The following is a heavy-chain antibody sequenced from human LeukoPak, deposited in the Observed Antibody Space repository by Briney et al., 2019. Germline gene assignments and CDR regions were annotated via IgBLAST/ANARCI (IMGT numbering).Heavy chain of an antibody. D-gene: IGHD3-3*01. Sequence: GGSLRLSCAASGFTFSSYVMHWVRQAPGKGLEYVSGISGNGGSTYYANSVKGRFTISRDNSKNTLYLQMNSLTAEDTAIYYCAKTVLRFLEWLLPFDYWGQGTLVTVSS. J-gene: IGHJ4*02. V-gene: IGHV3-64*01. CDR1: GFTFSSYV. CDR3: AKTVLRFLEWLLPFDY. CDR2: ISGNGGST.